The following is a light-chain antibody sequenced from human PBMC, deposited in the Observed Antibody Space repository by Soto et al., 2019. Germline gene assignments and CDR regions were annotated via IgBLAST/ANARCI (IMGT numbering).Light chain of an antibody. Sequence: IVLTQSPGTLSLSPGERATLSCRASQTVTNDYLAWYQQKPGQAPRLLIFGASRRATGIPDRFGGSGSGTDFTLTISSLEPDDFAVYYCQLYDSTSYTFGQGTKLEIK. CDR1: QTVTNDY. J-gene: IGKJ2*01. CDR2: GAS. V-gene: IGKV3-20*01. CDR3: QLYDSTSYT.